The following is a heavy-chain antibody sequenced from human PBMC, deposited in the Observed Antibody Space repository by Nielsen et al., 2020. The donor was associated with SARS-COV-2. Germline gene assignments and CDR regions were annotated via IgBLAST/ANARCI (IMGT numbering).Heavy chain of an antibody. CDR3: ARGYSNDWYVGAY. J-gene: IGHJ4*02. D-gene: IGHD6-19*01. CDR2: LHSSGTT. Sequence: SETLSLTCTVSGGSISSGHWWSWVRQSPGKCLEWIGELHSSGTTNYNPSLPSRVTILLDKSDNQFSLKLSSVIAADSAMYYCARGYSNDWYVGAYWGQGSLVTVSS. V-gene: IGHV4-4*02. CDR1: GGSISSGHW.